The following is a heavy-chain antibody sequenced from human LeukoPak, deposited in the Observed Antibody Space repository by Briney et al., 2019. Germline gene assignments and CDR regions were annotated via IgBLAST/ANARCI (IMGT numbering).Heavy chain of an antibody. D-gene: IGHD3-3*01. Sequence: GGSLRLSCAASGFTVSSNYMSWVRQAPGKGLEWVSVIYSGGSTYYADSVKGRFTISRDNSKNTLYLQMNSLRAEDTAAYYCARGVYDFWSGYYYGMDVWGQGTTVTVSS. CDR2: IYSGGST. CDR3: ARGVYDFWSGYYYGMDV. CDR1: GFTVSSNY. V-gene: IGHV3-53*01. J-gene: IGHJ6*02.